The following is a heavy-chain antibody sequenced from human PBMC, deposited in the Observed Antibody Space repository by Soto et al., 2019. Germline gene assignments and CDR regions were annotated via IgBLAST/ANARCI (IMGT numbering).Heavy chain of an antibody. J-gene: IGHJ1*01. D-gene: IGHD5-12*01. CDR3: TTDDYNN. V-gene: IGHV3-15*01. Sequence: EVQLVEAGGGLVKPGGSLRLSCAASGLTFSNAWMSWVRQAPGKGLEWVGRIKSKTDGGTTDYAASLNDRFSISRDDSKNTLYLQLNSLKTEDIAVYYCTTDDYNNWGQGILVTVSS. CDR2: IKSKTDGGTT. CDR1: GLTFSNAW.